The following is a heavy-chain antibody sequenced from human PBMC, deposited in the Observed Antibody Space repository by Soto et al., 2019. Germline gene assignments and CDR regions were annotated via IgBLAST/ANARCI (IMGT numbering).Heavy chain of an antibody. CDR2: IFSSGTT. Sequence: QVQLRESGPGLVMPSQTLSLTCTVSGDSISSGNKYWSWIRQPPGKGLEWIGYIFSSGTTYYNQSLKCRLTMSLDTSENQFSLKLNSLTDADTAVYYCARVPSPFDYYYAMDVWGQGTTVTVSS. CDR1: GDSISSGNKY. D-gene: IGHD3-16*01. CDR3: ARVPSPFDYYYAMDV. V-gene: IGHV4-30-4*01. J-gene: IGHJ6*02.